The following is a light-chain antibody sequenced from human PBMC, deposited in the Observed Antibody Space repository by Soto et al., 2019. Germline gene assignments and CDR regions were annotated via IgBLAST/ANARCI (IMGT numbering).Light chain of an antibody. CDR2: GAS. Sequence: EIVLTQSPAALSLSPGERATLSCRASQSVSSNYLAWYQQKPGQAPRLLIYGASSRATGIPDRFSGSGSGTDFTLTISRLEPEDFAVYYCQQFGSSPGFTFGQGTRLEIK. CDR3: QQFGSSPGFT. V-gene: IGKV3-20*01. J-gene: IGKJ5*01. CDR1: QSVSSNY.